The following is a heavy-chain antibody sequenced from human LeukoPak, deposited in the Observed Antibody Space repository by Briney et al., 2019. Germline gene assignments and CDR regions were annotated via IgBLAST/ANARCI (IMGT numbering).Heavy chain of an antibody. CDR3: ARSPRNYGYNWFDP. D-gene: IGHD4-4*01. Sequence: SETLSLTCTVSGGSISGYYWSWIRQPPGKGLEWIGYIYYSGSTNYNPSLKSRVTISVDTSKNQFSLKLSSVTAADTAVYYCARSPRNYGYNWFDPWGQGTLVTVSS. CDR2: IYYSGST. CDR1: GGSISGYY. J-gene: IGHJ5*02. V-gene: IGHV4-59*01.